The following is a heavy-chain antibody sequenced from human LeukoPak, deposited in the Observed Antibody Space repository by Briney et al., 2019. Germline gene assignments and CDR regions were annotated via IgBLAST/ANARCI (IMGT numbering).Heavy chain of an antibody. CDR3: TRVRSSSWYDY. CDR2: ISGDGTTA. J-gene: IGHJ4*02. CDR1: GFTFSTSW. Sequence: GGSLRLSCATSGFTFSTSWMHWVRQAPGKGLVWVSRISGDGTTATYADSVKGRFTISRDNAKNTLFLQMNSLRVDDTAVYYCTRVRSSSWYDYWGQGALVTVSS. V-gene: IGHV3-74*01. D-gene: IGHD6-13*01.